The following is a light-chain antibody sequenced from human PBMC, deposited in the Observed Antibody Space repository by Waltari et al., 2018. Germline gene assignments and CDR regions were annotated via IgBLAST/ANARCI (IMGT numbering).Light chain of an antibody. V-gene: IGLV2-23*02. CDR2: EVS. J-gene: IGLJ2*01. CDR3: CSYAGSLSKV. CDR1: TSDAGSCKR. Sequence: QSALTQPAPVSASPGPPITIPCTGTTSDAGSCKRVSWYHQHPGTAPKPMIYEVSKRPSGVSNRFSGSKSGNTASLTISGLQADDEADYYCCSYAGSLSKVFGGGTKLTVL.